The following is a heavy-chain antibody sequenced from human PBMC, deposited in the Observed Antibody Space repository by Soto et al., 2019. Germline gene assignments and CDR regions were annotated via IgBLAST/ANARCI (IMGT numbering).Heavy chain of an antibody. J-gene: IGHJ4*02. CDR1: GYTFTEFD. Sequence: GASVNVSCKTSGYTFTEFDINWVRQAPGQGLEWMGWMNTNTGNTGYAQKFQGRVTMTRDTSISTAYMELRRLRSEDTAVYYCARVVRFFGGHAGYWGQGTLVTVSS. CDR3: ARVVRFFGGHAGY. CDR2: MNTNTGNT. D-gene: IGHD3-3*01. V-gene: IGHV1-8*01.